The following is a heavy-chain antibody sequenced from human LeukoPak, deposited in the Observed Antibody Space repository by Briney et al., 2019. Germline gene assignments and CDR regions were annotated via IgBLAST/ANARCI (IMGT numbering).Heavy chain of an antibody. V-gene: IGHV4-4*09. Sequence: SETLSLTCTVSGGSISSYYWSWLRQPPGKGLEGIGYIYTSGSTNYNPSLKSRVTISVDTSKNQFSLKLSSVTAADTAVYYCARGDSSYDSSGYPDAFDIWGQGTMVTVSS. J-gene: IGHJ3*02. CDR3: ARGDSSYDSSGYPDAFDI. CDR1: GGSISSYY. CDR2: IYTSGST. D-gene: IGHD3-22*01.